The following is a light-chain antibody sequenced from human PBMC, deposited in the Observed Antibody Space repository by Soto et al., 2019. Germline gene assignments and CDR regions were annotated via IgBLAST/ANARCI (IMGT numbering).Light chain of an antibody. V-gene: IGKV3-15*01. CDR1: QSVSSN. CDR2: GAS. J-gene: IGKJ2*01. CDR3: QQYNNWPPLT. Sequence: EIVMTQSPATLSVSPGERATLSCRASQSVSSNLAWYQQKPGQAPRLLIYGASTRATGIPARFSGSGSGTEFTLTIRSLQSEDFAVYYCQQYNNWPPLTLGQGTKLEIK.